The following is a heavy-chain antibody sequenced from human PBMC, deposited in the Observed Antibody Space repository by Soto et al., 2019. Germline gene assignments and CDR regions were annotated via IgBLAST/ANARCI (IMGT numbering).Heavy chain of an antibody. D-gene: IGHD3-3*01. CDR3: ARALRRITIFGVVKDYGMDV. J-gene: IGHJ6*02. Sequence: QVQLQQSGPGLVKPSQTLSLTCAISGDSVSSNSAAWHWIRQSPSRGLEWLGRTYYRSKWYNDYAVSVKSRSTINPHTSKNQFSLQLNAVTPEDTAVYYCARALRRITIFGVVKDYGMDVWGHGTTVTVSS. CDR1: GDSVSSNSAA. V-gene: IGHV6-1*01. CDR2: TYYRSKWYN.